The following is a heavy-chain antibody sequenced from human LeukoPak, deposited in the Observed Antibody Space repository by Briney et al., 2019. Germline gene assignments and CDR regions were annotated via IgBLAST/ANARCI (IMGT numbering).Heavy chain of an antibody. CDR3: AKEEAYDSIE. J-gene: IGHJ4*02. V-gene: IGHV3-30*02. CDR1: GFTFSSYA. D-gene: IGHD3-3*01. CDR2: LRHDGSNT. Sequence: GGSLRLSCAASGFTFSSYAMHWVRQAPGKGLEWVAFLRHDGSNTNYADSVKGRFTISRDSSKNTLYLQMNSLRAEDTAVYYCAKEEAYDSIEWGQGTLVTVSS.